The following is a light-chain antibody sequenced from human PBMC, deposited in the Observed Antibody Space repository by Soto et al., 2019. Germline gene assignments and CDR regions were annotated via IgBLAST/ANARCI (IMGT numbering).Light chain of an antibody. J-gene: IGKJ4*01. CDR1: QSVSSSY. V-gene: IGKV3-20*01. CDR2: GAS. CDR3: QHYRTS. Sequence: EIVLTQSPGTLSLSPGERATLSCRASQSVSSSYLAWYQQKPGQAPRQLIYGASSRATGIPDRFSGSGSGTDFTLTITRLEPEDFAVYYCQHYRTSFGGGTRVLLK.